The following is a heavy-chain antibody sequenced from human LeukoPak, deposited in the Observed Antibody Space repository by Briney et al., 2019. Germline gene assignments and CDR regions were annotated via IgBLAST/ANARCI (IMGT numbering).Heavy chain of an antibody. Sequence: SGGSLRLSCAASGITFSSYGMSWVRQAPGKALEWVSGISSGGGSTHYADSVKGRFTISRDNSKNTLYLEMSSLRAEDTAVYYCAKSGYNYDSNAYPFIDYWGQGTLVTVSS. V-gene: IGHV3-23*01. CDR1: GITFSSYG. CDR3: AKSGYNYDSNAYPFIDY. CDR2: ISSGGGST. D-gene: IGHD3-22*01. J-gene: IGHJ4*02.